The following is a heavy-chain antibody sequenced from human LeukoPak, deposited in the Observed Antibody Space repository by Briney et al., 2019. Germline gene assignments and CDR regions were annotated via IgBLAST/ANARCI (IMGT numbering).Heavy chain of an antibody. V-gene: IGHV4-4*02. CDR2: IFRSGST. CDR1: GGSISSNNW. CDR3: ARGRGGSHNSDWFDP. J-gene: IGHJ5*02. Sequence: SETLSLTCDVSGGSISSNNWWSWVRQPPGKGLEWIGEIFRSGSTNYNPSLKSRVTISVDTSKNQFSLKLSSVTAADTAVYYCARGRGGSHNSDWFDPWGQGTLVTVSS. D-gene: IGHD1-20*01.